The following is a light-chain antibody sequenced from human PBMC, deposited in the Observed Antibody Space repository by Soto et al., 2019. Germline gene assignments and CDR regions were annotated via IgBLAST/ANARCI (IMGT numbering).Light chain of an antibody. J-gene: IGKJ4*01. Sequence: EIVMTQSPATLSVSPGERATLSCRAGQSVSSNLAWYQQKPGQAPRLLIYHASTRATGIPARFSGSGSGTEFTLTISSLQDEDFSVYYCQQYNKWPLTFGGGTKVEIK. CDR1: QSVSSN. V-gene: IGKV3-15*01. CDR2: HAS. CDR3: QQYNKWPLT.